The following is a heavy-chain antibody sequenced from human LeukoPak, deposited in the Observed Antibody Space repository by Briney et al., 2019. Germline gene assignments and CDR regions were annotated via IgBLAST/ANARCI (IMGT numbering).Heavy chain of an antibody. CDR2: VSASANTS. CDR1: GFMFDIYA. D-gene: IGHD2-2*01. Sequence: GGSLRLSCAASGFMFDIYAMTWVRQAPGKGLEWVAGVSASANTSYYADAVRGRFTISRDNAKNTLFLQMNSLSVDDAAVYYCARGPACTSHSCYVIGALDIWGLGTLVTVS. CDR3: ARGPACTSHSCYVIGALDI. J-gene: IGHJ3*02. V-gene: IGHV3-23*01.